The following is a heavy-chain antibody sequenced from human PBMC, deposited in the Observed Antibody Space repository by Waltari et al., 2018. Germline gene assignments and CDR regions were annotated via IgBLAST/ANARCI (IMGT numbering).Heavy chain of an antibody. V-gene: IGHV5-51*01. CDR2: IYPGDSDR. Sequence: EVQLVQSGAEVKKPGESLTNSCKCSGYTFTTYWIGWVRPMPGKGLEWVGLIYPGDSDRRYSPSFQGQVTFSADKSISTAYLQWSSLKASDTAIYYCARGSTFYGLDVWGQGTPVIVS. D-gene: IGHD6-13*01. CDR1: GYTFTTYW. CDR3: ARGSTFYGLDV. J-gene: IGHJ6*02.